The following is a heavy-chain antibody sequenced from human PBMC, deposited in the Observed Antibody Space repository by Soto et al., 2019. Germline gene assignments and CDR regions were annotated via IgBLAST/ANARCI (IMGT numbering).Heavy chain of an antibody. Sequence: SETLSFTCAVYGGSFSGYYWSWIRQPPGKGLEWIGEINHSGSTNYNPSLKSRVTISVDTSKNQFSLKLSSVTAADTAVYYCARGVYDSSGQDYWGQGTLVTVSS. J-gene: IGHJ4*02. CDR2: INHSGST. V-gene: IGHV4-34*01. D-gene: IGHD3-22*01. CDR3: ARGVYDSSGQDY. CDR1: GGSFSGYY.